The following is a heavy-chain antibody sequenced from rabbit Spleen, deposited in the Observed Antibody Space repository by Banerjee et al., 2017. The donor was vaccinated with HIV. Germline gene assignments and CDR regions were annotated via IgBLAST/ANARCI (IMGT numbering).Heavy chain of an antibody. J-gene: IGHJ4*01. CDR3: AKDMGVAAGYFFNL. D-gene: IGHD4-1*01. Sequence: QLVESGGGLVQPGGSLKLSCKASGFTFSTYYMSWVRQAPGKGLEWIGYIDPVFGVTVYANWVNGRFTISRDNAQNTLYLQLNSLTATDTATYFCAKDMGVAAGYFFNLWGQGTLVTVS. V-gene: IGHV1S7*01. CDR2: IDPVFGVT. CDR1: GFTFSTYY.